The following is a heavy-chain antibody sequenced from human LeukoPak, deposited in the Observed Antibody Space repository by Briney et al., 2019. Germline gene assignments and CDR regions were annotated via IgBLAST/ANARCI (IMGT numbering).Heavy chain of an antibody. V-gene: IGHV3-48*01. J-gene: IGHJ4*02. Sequence: GGSLRLSCAASGFTFSGYIMNWIRQAPGKGLEWVSFIGTSGNTIYYADSVKGRFTVSRDNAKNSLYLQMNSLRAEDAAVYYCARDQWLDYWGRGTLVTVSS. D-gene: IGHD6-19*01. CDR1: GFTFSGYI. CDR2: IGTSGNTI. CDR3: ARDQWLDY.